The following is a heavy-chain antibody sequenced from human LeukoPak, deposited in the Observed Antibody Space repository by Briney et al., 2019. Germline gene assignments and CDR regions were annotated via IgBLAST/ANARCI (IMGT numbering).Heavy chain of an antibody. CDR2: ISAYNGNT. J-gene: IGHJ6*02. CDR1: GYTFTSYG. V-gene: IGHV1-18*01. D-gene: IGHD3-10*01. Sequence: GASVKVSCKASGYTFTSYGISWVRQAPGQGLEWMGWISAYNGNTNYAQKFQGRVTITADKSTSTAYMELSSLRSEDTAVYYCARDNMRFGEQKRVYYYYGMDVWGQGTTVTVSS. CDR3: ARDNMRFGEQKRVYYYYGMDV.